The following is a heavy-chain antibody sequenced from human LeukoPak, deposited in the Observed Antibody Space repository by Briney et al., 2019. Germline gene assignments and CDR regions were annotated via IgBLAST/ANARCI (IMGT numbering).Heavy chain of an antibody. CDR3: ARFGVYDILTGSYYYYGMDG. D-gene: IGHD3-9*01. CDR2: MNPNSGNT. V-gene: IGHV1-8*01. J-gene: IGHJ6*02. CDR1: GYTFTSYD. Sequence: ASVKVSCKASGYTFTSYDINWVRQATGQGLEWMGWMNPNSGNTGYAQKFQGRVTMTRNTSISTAYMELSSLRSEATAVYYCARFGVYDILTGSYYYYGMDGRGPRTTVTASS.